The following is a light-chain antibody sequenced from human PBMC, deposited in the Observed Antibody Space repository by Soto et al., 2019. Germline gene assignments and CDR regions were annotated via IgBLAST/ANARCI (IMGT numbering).Light chain of an antibody. V-gene: IGLV2-23*01. CDR2: EGS. CDR3: CSYAGSSTSVV. Sequence: QPVLTQPASVSGSPGQSITISCTGTSSDVGSYNLVSWYQQHPGKAPKLMIYEGSKRPSGVSNRFSGSKSGNTASLTISGLQAEDEADYYCCSYAGSSTSVVFGGGNKLTVL. CDR1: SSDVGSYNL. J-gene: IGLJ2*01.